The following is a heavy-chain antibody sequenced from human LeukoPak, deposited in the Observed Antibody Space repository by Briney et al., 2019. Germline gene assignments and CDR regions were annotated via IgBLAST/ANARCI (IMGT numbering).Heavy chain of an antibody. CDR1: GYTFTSYG. CDR2: ISAYNGNT. Sequence: GASVKVSCTASGYTFTSYGISWVRQAPGQGLEWMGWISAYNGNTNYAQKLQGRVTMTTDTSTSTAYMELRSLRSDDTAVYYCAGSYDFWSGYYPPTYYYYGMDVWGQGTTVTVSS. J-gene: IGHJ6*02. CDR3: AGSYDFWSGYYPPTYYYYGMDV. V-gene: IGHV1-18*01. D-gene: IGHD3-3*01.